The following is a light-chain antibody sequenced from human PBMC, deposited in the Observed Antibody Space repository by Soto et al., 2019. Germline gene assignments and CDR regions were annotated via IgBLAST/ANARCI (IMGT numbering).Light chain of an antibody. CDR2: LGS. J-gene: IGKJ1*01. CDR1: QSLLHSNGYNS. CDR3: MQALQTPRT. V-gene: IGKV2-28*01. Sequence: DIVMTQSPLSLPVIPGEPASISCRSSQSLLHSNGYNSLDWYLQKPGQSPQLLIYLGSNRSAGVPDRFSGSGSGTDFTLKISRVEAEDVGVYYCMQALQTPRTFGQGTKVEIK.